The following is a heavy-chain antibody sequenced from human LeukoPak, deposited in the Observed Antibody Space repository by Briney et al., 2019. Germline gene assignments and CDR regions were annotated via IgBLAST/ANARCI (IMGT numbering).Heavy chain of an antibody. CDR3: AKVAKYYYGSETYYFFEH. D-gene: IGHD3-10*01. J-gene: IGHJ4*02. CDR1: GFTFSSCS. V-gene: IGHV3-21*01. Sequence: GGSLRLSCAASGFTFSSCSMNWVRQAPGKGLEWVSSISSSSSYIYYADSVKGRFTISRDNAKTSLYLQMNSLRVEDTAVYYCAKVAKYYYGSETYYFFEHWGQGTPVTASS. CDR2: ISSSSSYI.